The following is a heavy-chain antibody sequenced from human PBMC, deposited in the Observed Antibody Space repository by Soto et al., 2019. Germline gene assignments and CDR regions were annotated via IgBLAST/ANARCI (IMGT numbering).Heavy chain of an antibody. D-gene: IGHD1-26*01. CDR3: ARDGSVGAIWFDP. V-gene: IGHV3-33*01. Sequence: GGSLRLSCAASGFTFSSYGMHWVRQAPGKGLEWVAVIWYDGSNKYYADSVKGRFTISRDNSKNTLYLQMNSLRAEDTAVYYCARDGSVGAIWFDPWGQGTLVTVSS. CDR1: GFTFSSYG. CDR2: IWYDGSNK. J-gene: IGHJ5*02.